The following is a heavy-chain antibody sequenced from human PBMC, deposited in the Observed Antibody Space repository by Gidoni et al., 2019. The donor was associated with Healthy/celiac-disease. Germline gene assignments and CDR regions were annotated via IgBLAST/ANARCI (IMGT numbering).Heavy chain of an antibody. CDR1: GYSFTSYW. D-gene: IGHD6-13*01. V-gene: IGHV5-10-1*03. CDR2: IDPSDSYT. Sequence: EVQLVQSGAEVKKHGESLRISCKGSGYSFTSYWISWVRQMPGKGLEWMGRIDPSDSYTNYSPSFQGHVTISADKSISTAYLQWSSLKASDTAMYYCARHKDPYSSSWYYYYYMDVWGKGTTVTVSS. J-gene: IGHJ6*03. CDR3: ARHKDPYSSSWYYYYYMDV.